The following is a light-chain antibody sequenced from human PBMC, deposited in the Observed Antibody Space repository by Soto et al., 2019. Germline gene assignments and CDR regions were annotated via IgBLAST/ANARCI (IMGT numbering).Light chain of an antibody. CDR2: GAS. V-gene: IGKV3D-20*02. CDR1: QSVSSSY. J-gene: IGKJ5*01. Sequence: EIVLTQSPATLSSFPGDRVTLSCRASQSVSSSYLAWYQQKPGQAPRLLIYGASSRATGIPDRFSGSGSGTDFTLTISSLEPEDSAVYYCQQRHMWPITFGQGTRLEIK. CDR3: QQRHMWPIT.